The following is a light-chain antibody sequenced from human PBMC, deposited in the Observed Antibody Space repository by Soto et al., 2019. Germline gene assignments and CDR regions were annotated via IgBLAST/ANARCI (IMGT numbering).Light chain of an antibody. J-gene: IGLJ2*01. V-gene: IGLV4-69*01. CDR2: LNSDGSH. CDR1: SGHSSYA. Sequence: QPVLTQSPSASASLGASVKLTCTLSSGHSSYAIAWHQQQPEKGPRYLMKLNSDGSHSKGDGIPDRFSGSSSGAERYLTISSLQSEDEAVYYCQTWGTGIQDVVFGGGTQLTVL. CDR3: QTWGTGIQDVV.